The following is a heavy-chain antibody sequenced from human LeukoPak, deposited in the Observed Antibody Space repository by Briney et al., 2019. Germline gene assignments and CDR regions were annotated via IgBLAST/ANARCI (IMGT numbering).Heavy chain of an antibody. CDR2: INHSGST. CDR1: GEAFSGYY. D-gene: IGHD1-26*01. CDR3: ARAALVGDTVWSVDY. J-gene: IGHJ4*01. V-gene: IGHV4-34*01. Sequence: PSETLSLTCAVYGEAFSGYYWTWIRQPPGRGLEWIGEINHSGSTNYNPSLKSRVSISVDTSKNQFSLGLRSVTAADTAIYFCARAALVGDTVWSVDYWGHGTLVTVSS.